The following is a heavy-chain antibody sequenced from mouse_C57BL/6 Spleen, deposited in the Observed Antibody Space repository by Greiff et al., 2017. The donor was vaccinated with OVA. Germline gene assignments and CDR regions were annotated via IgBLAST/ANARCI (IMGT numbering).Heavy chain of an antibody. CDR3: ARWGTTVAHAMDY. CDR2: IYPGDGDT. D-gene: IGHD1-1*01. CDR1: GYAFSSSW. Sequence: QVQLKQSGPELVKPGASVKISCKASGYAFSSSWMNWVKQRPGKGLEWIGRIYPGDGDTNYNGKFKGKATLTADKSSSTAYMQLSSLTSEDSAVYFCARWGTTVAHAMDYWGQGTSVTVSS. J-gene: IGHJ4*01. V-gene: IGHV1-82*01.